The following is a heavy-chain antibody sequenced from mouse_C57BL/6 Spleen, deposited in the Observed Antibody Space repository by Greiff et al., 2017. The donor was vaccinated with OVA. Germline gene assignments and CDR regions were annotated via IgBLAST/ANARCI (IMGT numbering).Heavy chain of an antibody. CDR1: GFTFSNYW. V-gene: IGHV6-3*01. D-gene: IGHD1-1*01. Sequence: EVQLVESGGGLVQPGGSMKLSCVASGFTFSNYWMNWVRQSPEKGLEWVAQIRLKSDNYATHYAESVKGRFTISRDDSKSSVYLQMNNLRAEDTGIYYCTDFPVVATRYFDYWGQGTTLTVSS. CDR2: IRLKSDNYAT. CDR3: TDFPVVATRYFDY. J-gene: IGHJ2*01.